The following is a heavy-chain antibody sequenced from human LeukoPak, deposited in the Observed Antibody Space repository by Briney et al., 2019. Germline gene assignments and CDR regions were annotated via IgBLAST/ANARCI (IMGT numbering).Heavy chain of an antibody. CDR1: GFTFSRHS. CDR2: IADNSNQI. CDR3: ARDDYGDYGFDY. Sequence: GGSLRLSCAASGFTFSRHSMHWVRQAPGKGLEWVSFIADNSNQIDYADSVKGRFTISRDNAKKSFYLQMNSLRAEDTAVYYCARDDYGDYGFDYWGQGTLVTVSS. D-gene: IGHD4-17*01. V-gene: IGHV3-48*01. J-gene: IGHJ4*02.